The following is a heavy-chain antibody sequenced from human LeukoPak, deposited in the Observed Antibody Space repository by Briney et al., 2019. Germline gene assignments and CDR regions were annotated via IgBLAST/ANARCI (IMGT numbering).Heavy chain of an antibody. CDR2: IYTSGST. D-gene: IGHD3-22*01. Sequence: SETPSLTCTVSGGSISSYYWSWIRQPAGKGLEWIGRIYTSGSTNYNPSLKSRVTMSVDTYKNQFSLKLSSVTAADTAVYDCARGGAQHYYDSSGYYFDYWGQGTLVTVSS. CDR3: ARGGAQHYYDSSGYYFDY. V-gene: IGHV4-4*07. CDR1: GGSISSYY. J-gene: IGHJ4*02.